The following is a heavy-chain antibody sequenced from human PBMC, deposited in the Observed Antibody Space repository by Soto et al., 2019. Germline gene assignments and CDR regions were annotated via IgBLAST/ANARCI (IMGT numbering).Heavy chain of an antibody. Sequence: PGGSLEISCKGSGYSFGNYWIGWVRQMPGKCLEWMGIIYPDDPYIRYSPSFEGQVTISADKSISTAYLRWSSLKASDSAMYYCARTGGTTPDYWGQRTLVTVSS. CDR2: IYPDDPYI. J-gene: IGHJ4*02. CDR3: ARTGGTTPDY. CDR1: GYSFGNYW. V-gene: IGHV5-51*01. D-gene: IGHD1-1*01.